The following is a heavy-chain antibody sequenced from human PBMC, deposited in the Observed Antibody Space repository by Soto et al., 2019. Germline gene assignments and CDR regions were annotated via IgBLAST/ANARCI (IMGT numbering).Heavy chain of an antibody. CDR2: IYPGDSDT. V-gene: IGHV5-51*01. D-gene: IGHD6-6*01. J-gene: IGHJ6*02. CDR3: ATQRPRDSSSYYSYGMDV. Sequence: PGESLKISCKGSGYSFTSYWIGWVRQMPGKGLEWMGIIYPGDSDTRYSPSFQGQVTISADKSISTAYLQWSSLKASDTAMYYCATQRPRDSSSYYSYGMDVWGQGTTVTVSS. CDR1: GYSFTSYW.